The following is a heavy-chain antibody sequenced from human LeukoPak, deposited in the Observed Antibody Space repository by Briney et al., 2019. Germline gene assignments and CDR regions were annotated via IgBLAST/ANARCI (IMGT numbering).Heavy chain of an antibody. D-gene: IGHD6-13*01. CDR3: PKVDSSSGGGSDY. V-gene: IGHV3-30*18. J-gene: IGHJ4*02. Sequence: GGSLRLSCAASGFTFSSYGMHWVRQAPGKGPEWVAVISGDGSSKYYPDSVKGRFTISRDNSKNTLYLQMNSLRAEDTGLEYCPKVDSSSGGGSDYWGQGTLVTVSS. CDR2: ISGDGSSK. CDR1: GFTFSSYG.